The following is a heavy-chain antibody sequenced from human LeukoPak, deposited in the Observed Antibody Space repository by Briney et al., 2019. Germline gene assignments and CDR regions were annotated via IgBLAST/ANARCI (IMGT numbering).Heavy chain of an antibody. Sequence: SETLSLTCAVSGYSISSGYYWGWIRQPPGKGLEWIGSIYHSGSTYYNPSLKSRVTISVDTSKNQFSLKLSFVTAADTAVYYCARDEAVAVDYWGQGTLVTVSS. CDR3: ARDEAVAVDY. D-gene: IGHD6-19*01. CDR2: IYHSGST. V-gene: IGHV4-38-2*02. J-gene: IGHJ4*02. CDR1: GYSISSGYY.